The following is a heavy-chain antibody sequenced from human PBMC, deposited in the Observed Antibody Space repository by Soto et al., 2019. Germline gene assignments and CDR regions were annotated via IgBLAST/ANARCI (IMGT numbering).Heavy chain of an antibody. CDR2: IGTAGDP. CDR3: ARAGYDSSGYYFYAMDV. J-gene: IGHJ6*02. Sequence: GGSLRLSCVASGFILSGYDMHWVRQATGEGLEWVSAIGTAGDPYYAGSVKGRFTISRGNAENSVYLQMNSLRAGDTAVYYCARAGYDSSGYYFYAMDVWGPGTTVTVSS. D-gene: IGHD3-22*01. CDR1: GFILSGYD. V-gene: IGHV3-13*05.